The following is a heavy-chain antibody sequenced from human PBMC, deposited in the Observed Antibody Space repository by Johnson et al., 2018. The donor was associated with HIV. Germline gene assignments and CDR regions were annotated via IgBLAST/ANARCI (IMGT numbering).Heavy chain of an antibody. CDR2: ISSSGSTR. Sequence: QVQLVESGGGVVQPGRSLRLSCAASGFTFSDYYMSWIRQAPGKWLEWVSYISSSGSTRYYGDSVKGRFTISRDNAKNSLYLQMNSLRAEDTAVYHCARNRWIGLDALDIWGQGTVVTVSS. CDR3: ARNRWIGLDALDI. J-gene: IGHJ3*02. V-gene: IGHV3-11*04. D-gene: IGHD5-24*01. CDR1: GFTFSDYY.